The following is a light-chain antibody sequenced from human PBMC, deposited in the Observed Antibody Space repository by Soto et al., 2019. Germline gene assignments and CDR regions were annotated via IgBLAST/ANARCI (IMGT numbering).Light chain of an antibody. J-gene: IGLJ3*02. Sequence: QSVLTQPPSASGTPGQRVTISCSGTSSNIGSNTVDWYQQLPGMAPKILVYSNNQRPSGVPDRFSGSKSGTSASLAISGLQSEDEADYYCAAWDDSLYGWVVGGGTKRTVL. CDR3: AAWDDSLYGWV. CDR1: SSNIGSNT. V-gene: IGLV1-44*01. CDR2: SNN.